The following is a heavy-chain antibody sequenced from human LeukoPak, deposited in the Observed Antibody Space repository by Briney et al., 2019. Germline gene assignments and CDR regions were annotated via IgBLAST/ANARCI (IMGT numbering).Heavy chain of an antibody. CDR3: ARQVDCSSASCYALWFDP. J-gene: IGHJ5*02. Sequence: GGSLRLSCAASGFTFSSDSMNWVRQAPGKGLEWVSSISSSSSYIYYADSVKGRFTISRDNSRNSLYLQMNSLRAEDTAVYYCARQVDCSSASCYALWFDPWGQGTLVTVPS. CDR2: ISSSSSYI. V-gene: IGHV3-21*01. CDR1: GFTFSSDS. D-gene: IGHD2-2*01.